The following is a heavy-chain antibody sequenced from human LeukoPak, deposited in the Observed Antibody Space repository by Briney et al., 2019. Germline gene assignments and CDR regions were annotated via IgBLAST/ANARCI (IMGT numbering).Heavy chain of an antibody. J-gene: IGHJ3*02. V-gene: IGHV3-30*02. D-gene: IGHD1-26*01. CDR2: IRYDGSNK. CDR1: GFTFSSYG. Sequence: AGGSLRLSCAASGFTFSSYGMHWVRQAPGKGLEWVAFIRYDGSNKYYADSVKGRFTISRDNSKNTLYLQMNSLRAEDTAVYYCARGDGIVGARFVTVTYAFDIWGQGTMVTVSS. CDR3: ARGDGIVGARFVTVTYAFDI.